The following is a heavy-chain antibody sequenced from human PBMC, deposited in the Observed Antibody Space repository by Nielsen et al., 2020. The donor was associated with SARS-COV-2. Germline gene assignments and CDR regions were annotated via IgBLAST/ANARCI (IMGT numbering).Heavy chain of an antibody. CDR1: GGSLSSRNYY. CDR2: IYYSGSV. V-gene: IGHV4-39*02. D-gene: IGHD2-2*01. Sequence: ESLRLSCTVSGGSLSSRNYYWGWIRQPPGKGLEWIGTIYYSGSVSYNPSLRSRVTISVDTSKKHFSLKLTSVTAADTAVYFCARGDIAVVPAAMFRGDDAFDIWGQGTMVRVSS. J-gene: IGHJ3*02. CDR3: ARGDIAVVPAAMFRGDDAFDI.